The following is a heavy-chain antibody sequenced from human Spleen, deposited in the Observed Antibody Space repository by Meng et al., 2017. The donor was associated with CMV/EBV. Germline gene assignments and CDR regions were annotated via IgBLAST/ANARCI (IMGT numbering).Heavy chain of an antibody. CDR2: ISPYIGNT. J-gene: IGHJ3*02. V-gene: IGHV1-18*04. CDR3: ARARGSQHDAFDI. CDR1: GYTFNNFG. Sequence: ASVKVSCKASGYTFNNFGTSWVRQAPGQGLEWMGWISPYIGNTNYAQKFQGRVTMTTDTPTRTAYMDLRSLRSDDTAVYYCARARGSQHDAFDIWGQGTMVTVSS. D-gene: IGHD1-26*01.